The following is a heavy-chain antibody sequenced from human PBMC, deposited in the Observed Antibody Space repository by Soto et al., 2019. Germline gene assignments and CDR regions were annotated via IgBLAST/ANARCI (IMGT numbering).Heavy chain of an antibody. CDR1: GFSISSGYF. D-gene: IGHD3-22*01. Sequence: SETLSRTCAVSGFSISSGYFWWWIRRTPGKGLEWVASVYHSGTAYYTPSLKSRVTVSVDTYQNQFSLNMSPVTAADTAVYYCTRDTSGYYWFDSWGQGNLATVS. J-gene: IGHJ5*01. V-gene: IGHV4-38-2*02. CDR2: VYHSGTA. CDR3: TRDTSGYYWFDS.